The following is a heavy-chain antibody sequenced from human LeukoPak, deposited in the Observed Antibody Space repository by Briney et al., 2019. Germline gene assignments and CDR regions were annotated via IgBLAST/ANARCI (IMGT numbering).Heavy chain of an antibody. Sequence: ASVKVSCKASGYTFTSYAMHWVRQAPGQRLEWMGWINAGNGNTKYSQRFQGRVTITRDTSASTAYMELSSLRSEGTAVYYCATGVYSSGWYCFDYWGQGTLVTVSS. CDR1: GYTFTSYA. CDR3: ATGVYSSGWYCFDY. CDR2: INAGNGNT. J-gene: IGHJ4*02. V-gene: IGHV1-3*01. D-gene: IGHD6-19*01.